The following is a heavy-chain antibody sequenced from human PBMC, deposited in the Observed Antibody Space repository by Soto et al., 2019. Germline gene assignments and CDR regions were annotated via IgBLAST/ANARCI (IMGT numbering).Heavy chain of an antibody. CDR2: ISTYCGDT. V-gene: IGHV1-18*01. CDR3: ARHHGPTTSENWFDP. D-gene: IGHD5-12*01. Sequence: GGPVKVSCQGFCYTFSTHDISWGRQGPGQGVEWMGWISTYCGDTKYAQKFQGRVTMTTDTSTTTAYLELRSLRSDDTAVYYCARHHGPTTSENWFDPWGQGTLVTVSS. J-gene: IGHJ5*02. CDR1: CYTFSTHD.